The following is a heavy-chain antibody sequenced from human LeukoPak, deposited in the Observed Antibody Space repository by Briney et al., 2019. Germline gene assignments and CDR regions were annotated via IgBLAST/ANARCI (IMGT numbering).Heavy chain of an antibody. CDR2: ISGSGGST. V-gene: IGHV3-23*01. CDR3: AKKYCSSTSCYHTVYFDY. J-gene: IGHJ4*02. D-gene: IGHD2-2*01. Sequence: GGSLRLACAASGFTFSSYAMSWVRQAPGKGLEWVSAISGSGGSTYYADSVKGRFTISRDNSKNTPYLQMNSLRAEDTAVYYCAKKYCSSTSCYHTVYFDYWGQGTLVTVSS. CDR1: GFTFSSYA.